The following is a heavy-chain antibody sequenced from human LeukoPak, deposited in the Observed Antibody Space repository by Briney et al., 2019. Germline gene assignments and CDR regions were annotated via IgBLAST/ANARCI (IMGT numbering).Heavy chain of an antibody. V-gene: IGHV1-2*02. J-gene: IGHJ4*02. CDR3: ARGMEYSSSSVFVY. CDR2: INPNSGGT. D-gene: IGHD6-6*01. CDR1: GYTFTGYY. Sequence: ASVKVSCKASGYTFTGYYMHWVRQARGQGLEWMGWINPNSGGTNYAQKFQGRVTMTRGTSISTAYMELSRLRSEDTAVYYCARGMEYSSSSVFVYWGQGTLVTVSS.